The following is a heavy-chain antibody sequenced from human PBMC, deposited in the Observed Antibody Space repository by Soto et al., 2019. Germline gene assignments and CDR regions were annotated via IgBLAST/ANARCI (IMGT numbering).Heavy chain of an antibody. CDR2: ISPYNGNT. D-gene: IGHD1-26*01. CDR1: GYSFTSYG. V-gene: IGHV1-18*01. CDR3: AREVQWELLSYYYDMDV. J-gene: IGHJ6*02. Sequence: ASVKVSCKASGYSFTSYGIAWVRQAPGQGPEWMGWISPYNGNTNYAQKLQGRVTMTTDTSTSTAYMELRSLRSDDTAVYYCAREVQWELLSYYYDMDVWGQGTTVTVSS.